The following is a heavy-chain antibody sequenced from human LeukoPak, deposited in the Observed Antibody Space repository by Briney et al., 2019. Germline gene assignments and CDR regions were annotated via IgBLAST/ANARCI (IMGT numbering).Heavy chain of an antibody. Sequence: GGSLRLSCAASGFTVSSNYMSWVRQAPGKGLEWVAGLSGSGGGTNYADSVKGRFTISRDNAKNTLYLQMNSLRAEDTAVYFCAKRGVVIRVILVGFHKEAYYFDSWGQGALVTVSS. D-gene: IGHD3-10*01. CDR3: AKRGVVIRVILVGFHKEAYYFDS. J-gene: IGHJ4*02. CDR1: GFTVSSNY. CDR2: LSGSGGGT. V-gene: IGHV3-23*01.